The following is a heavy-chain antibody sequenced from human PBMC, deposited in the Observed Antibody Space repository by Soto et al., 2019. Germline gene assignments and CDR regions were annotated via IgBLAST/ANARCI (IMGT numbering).Heavy chain of an antibody. CDR3: ARGDATKIVVTTYYAMDV. Sequence: QVQLVQSGAEVKKPGSSVKVSCKASGGSLSNYGISWVRQAPGQGLEWMGATIPVFGTPNYAQKFQDRVTITADESTTTVDMEVRSLTSEDTAVYYCARGDATKIVVTTYYAMDVWGQGTTVTVSS. J-gene: IGHJ6*02. D-gene: IGHD3-22*01. CDR2: TIPVFGTP. CDR1: GGSLSNYG. V-gene: IGHV1-69*12.